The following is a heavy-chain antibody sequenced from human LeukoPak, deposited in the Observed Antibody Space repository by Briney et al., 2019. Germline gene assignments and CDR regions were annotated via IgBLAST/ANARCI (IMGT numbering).Heavy chain of an antibody. Sequence: ASVKVPCKASGYTFTSYGISWVRQAPGQGLEWMGWISAYNGNTNYAQKLQGRVTMTTDTSTSTAYMELRSLRSDDTAVYYCARGPPTTVVTPPKDYFDYWGQGTLVTVSS. CDR2: ISAYNGNT. J-gene: IGHJ4*02. D-gene: IGHD4-23*01. CDR1: GYTFTSYG. CDR3: ARGPPTTVVTPPKDYFDY. V-gene: IGHV1-18*01.